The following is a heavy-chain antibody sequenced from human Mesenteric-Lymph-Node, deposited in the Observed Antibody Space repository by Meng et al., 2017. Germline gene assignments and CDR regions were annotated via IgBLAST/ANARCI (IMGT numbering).Heavy chain of an antibody. D-gene: IGHD1-26*01. CDR3: ARGWELLNYFDY. CDR2: ISGSGGST. V-gene: IGHV3-23*01. CDR1: GFTFSSYA. J-gene: IGHJ4*02. Sequence: GESLKISCAASGFTFSSYAMSWVRQAPGKGLEWVSAISGSGGSTYYADSVKGRFTISRDNSKNTLYLQMNSLRAEDTAVYYCARGWELLNYFDYWGQGTLVTVSS.